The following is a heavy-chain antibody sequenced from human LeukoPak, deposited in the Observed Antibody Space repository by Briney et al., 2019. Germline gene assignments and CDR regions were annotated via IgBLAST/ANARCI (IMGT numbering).Heavy chain of an antibody. CDR1: GGSISSGGYY. CDR3: AKTRTIKRFPDDYFWYFDL. D-gene: IGHD2-2*01. CDR2: IYYSGST. J-gene: IGHJ2*01. V-gene: IGHV4-31*03. Sequence: PSQTLSLTCTVSGGSISSGGYYWSWIRQHPGKGLEWIGYIYYSGSTYYNPSLKSRVTISVDTSKNQFSLKLSSVTAADTAVYYCAKTRTIKRFPDDYFWYFDLWGRGTLVTVSS.